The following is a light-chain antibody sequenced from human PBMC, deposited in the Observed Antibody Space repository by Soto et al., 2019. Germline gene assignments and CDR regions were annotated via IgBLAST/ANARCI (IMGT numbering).Light chain of an antibody. Sequence: EIVLTQSPGTLSLSPGDRATLSCRASQSVSNNYLAWYQQKPGQAPRLLIYGASNRATGIPDRFSCSGSGTDFTLTISRLEPEDFAVYYCQQYGSSGTVGQGPKVDIK. V-gene: IGKV3-20*01. CDR3: QQYGSSGT. CDR1: QSVSNNY. CDR2: GAS. J-gene: IGKJ1*01.